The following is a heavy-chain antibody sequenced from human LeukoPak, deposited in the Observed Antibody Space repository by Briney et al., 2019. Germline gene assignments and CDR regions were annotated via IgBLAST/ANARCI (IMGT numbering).Heavy chain of an antibody. J-gene: IGHJ3*02. CDR3: TTHYGSGSVDAFDI. CDR1: GFTFSNAW. Sequence: GGSRRLSCAASGFTFSNAWMSWVRQAPGKGLEWVGRIKSKTDGGTTDYAAPVKGRFTISRDDSKNTLYLQMNSLKTEDTAVYYCTTHYGSGSVDAFDIWGQGTMVTVSS. V-gene: IGHV3-15*01. CDR2: IKSKTDGGTT. D-gene: IGHD3-10*01.